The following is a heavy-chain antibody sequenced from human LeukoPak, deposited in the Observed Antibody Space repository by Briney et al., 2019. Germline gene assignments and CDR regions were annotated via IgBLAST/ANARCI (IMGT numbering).Heavy chain of an antibody. D-gene: IGHD1-14*01. CDR1: GGTFSSYA. V-gene: IGHV1-69*04. J-gene: IGHJ3*02. Sequence: ASVKVSCKASGGTFSSYAISWVRQAPGQGLEWMGRIIPILGIANYAQKFQGRVTITADKSTSTAYMELSSLRSEDTAVYYCAGKADRNGGLNGAFDIWGQGTMVTVSS. CDR3: AGKADRNGGLNGAFDI. CDR2: IIPILGIA.